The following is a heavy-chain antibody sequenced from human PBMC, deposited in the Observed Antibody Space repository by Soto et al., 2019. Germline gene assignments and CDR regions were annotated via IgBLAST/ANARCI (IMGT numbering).Heavy chain of an antibody. D-gene: IGHD4-4*01. V-gene: IGHV3-30*18. CDR3: AKATVSTGFYYAMDV. CDR2: ISTAVSNT. J-gene: IGHJ6*02. Sequence: VQLVESGGGVVQPGRSLRLSCAASGFTFSRYGMHWVRQAPGKGLEWVAVISTAVSNTQYADSVKGRFTVSRDNSKNTLYLQMDSLRAEDTAVYYCAKATVSTGFYYAMDVWGQGTTVTVS. CDR1: GFTFSRYG.